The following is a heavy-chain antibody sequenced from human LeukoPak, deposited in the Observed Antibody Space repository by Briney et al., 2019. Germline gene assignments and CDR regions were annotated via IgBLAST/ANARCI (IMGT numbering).Heavy chain of an antibody. CDR1: GFTFSSYG. J-gene: IGHJ6*03. CDR3: AKGYYYGSGSYYNLIYYYYMDV. Sequence: PGGSLRLSCAASGFTFSSYGMHWVRQAPGKGLEWVAFIRYDGSNKYYADSVKGRFTISRDNSKNTLYLQMNSLRAEDTAVYYCAKGYYYGSGSYYNLIYYYYMDVWGKGTTVTVSS. D-gene: IGHD3-10*01. V-gene: IGHV3-30*02. CDR2: IRYDGSNK.